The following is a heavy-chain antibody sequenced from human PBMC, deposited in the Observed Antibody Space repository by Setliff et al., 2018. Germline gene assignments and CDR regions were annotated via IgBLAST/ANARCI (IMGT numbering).Heavy chain of an antibody. CDR3: AASVGGAPYYYGLDV. D-gene: IGHD2-15*01. Sequence: ASVKVSCKASGYTSTTNALHWVRQAPGQSLEWMGWITAGTVDTKYSQKFQGRITITRDTSASTFYMELSSLTSEDTALYSCAASVGGAPYYYGLDVWGQWTTVTVSS. CDR2: ITAGTVDT. V-gene: IGHV1-3*01. J-gene: IGHJ6*02. CDR1: GYTSTTNA.